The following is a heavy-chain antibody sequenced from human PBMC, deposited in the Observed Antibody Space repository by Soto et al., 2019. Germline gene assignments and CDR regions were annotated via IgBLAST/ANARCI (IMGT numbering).Heavy chain of an antibody. V-gene: IGHV4-39*01. Sequence: SETLSLTCTVSGGSISSSSYYWAWILQPPGKGLEWIGTIYYSGSTYYNPSLKSRVTISVDTSKGQFSLKLSSVTAADTALYYCASLLYYDSSGFYHSFDYWGQGTLVTVSS. CDR2: IYYSGST. J-gene: IGHJ4*02. CDR3: ASLLYYDSSGFYHSFDY. CDR1: GGSISSSSYY. D-gene: IGHD3-22*01.